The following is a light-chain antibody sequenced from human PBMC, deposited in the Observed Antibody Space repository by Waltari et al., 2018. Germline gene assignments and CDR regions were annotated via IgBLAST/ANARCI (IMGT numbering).Light chain of an antibody. Sequence: QSALTQPRSVSGSPGQSVTISCTGTSSDVGGYNYVSWYQQHPGKAPKLMIYDVSKRPSGVPDRFSGSKSGNTASLTISGLHAEDEADYYCCSYAGSVVFGGGTKLTVL. V-gene: IGLV2-11*01. J-gene: IGLJ2*01. CDR1: SSDVGGYNY. CDR2: DVS. CDR3: CSYAGSVV.